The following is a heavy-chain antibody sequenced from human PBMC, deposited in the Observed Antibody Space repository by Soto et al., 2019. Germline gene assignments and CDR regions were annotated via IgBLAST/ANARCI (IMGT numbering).Heavy chain of an antibody. CDR2: IIPIFGTA. Sequence: SVKVSCKASGGTFSSYAISWVRQAPGQGLEWMGGIIPIFGTANYAQKFQGRVTITADESTSTAYMELSSLRSEDTAVYYCARGGRGYSYGYRYFDYWGQGTPVSVSS. CDR1: GGTFSSYA. CDR3: ARGGRGYSYGYRYFDY. V-gene: IGHV1-69*13. J-gene: IGHJ4*02. D-gene: IGHD5-18*01.